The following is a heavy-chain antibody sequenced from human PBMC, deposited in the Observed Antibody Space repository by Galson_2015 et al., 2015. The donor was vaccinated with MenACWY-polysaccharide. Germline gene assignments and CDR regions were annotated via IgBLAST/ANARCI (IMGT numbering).Heavy chain of an antibody. Sequence: SLRLSCAASGFTFKHYGMHWVRRAPGKGLEWVAVISYDGREKYYADSVKGRFTISRDNSRNTMFLQMTSLRVDDTAVYYCAKKSSAGASDHWGQGTLVTVSS. J-gene: IGHJ4*02. CDR1: GFTFKHYG. CDR3: AKKSSAGASDH. D-gene: IGHD1-14*01. V-gene: IGHV3-30*18. CDR2: ISYDGREK.